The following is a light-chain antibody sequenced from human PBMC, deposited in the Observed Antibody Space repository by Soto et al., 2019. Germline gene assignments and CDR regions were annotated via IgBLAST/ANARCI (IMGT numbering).Light chain of an antibody. J-gene: IGKJ3*01. CDR2: GAS. V-gene: IGKV3-15*01. CDR3: QQYNNWPPRFT. Sequence: EIEMTQSPATLSVSPGERATLSCRASQSVSSNLAWYQQKPGQVPRLLIYGASTRATGIPARFSGSGSGTDFTLTISSLQSEDFAVYYCQQYNNWPPRFTFGPGTKVDI. CDR1: QSVSSN.